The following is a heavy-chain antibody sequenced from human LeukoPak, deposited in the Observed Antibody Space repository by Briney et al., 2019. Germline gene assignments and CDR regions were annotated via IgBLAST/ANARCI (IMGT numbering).Heavy chain of an antibody. CDR2: ISSSGSTT. CDR1: GFTFSSYG. V-gene: IGHV3-48*04. CDR3: ARDSPDYSIGYYYYGMDV. D-gene: IGHD4-11*01. Sequence: GRSLRLSCAASGFTFSSYGMHWVRQAPGKGLEWVSYISSSGSTTHYADSVKGRFTISRDNAKNSLYLQMNSLRAEDTAVYYCARDSPDYSIGYYYYGMDVWGQGTTVTVSS. J-gene: IGHJ6*02.